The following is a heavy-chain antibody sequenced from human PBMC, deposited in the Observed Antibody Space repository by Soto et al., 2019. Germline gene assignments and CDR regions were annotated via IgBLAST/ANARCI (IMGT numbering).Heavy chain of an antibody. Sequence: GGSLRLSCAASGFTFSSYWMHWVRQAPGKGLVWVSRIDTYGGATRYADSVKGRFTISRDNAKNTMFLHMDSLRAEDTAVYYCARGPSYSDSYFDHWGQGTLVTVSS. CDR3: ARGPSYSDSYFDH. V-gene: IGHV3-74*01. J-gene: IGHJ4*02. CDR1: GFTFSSYW. CDR2: IDTYGGAT. D-gene: IGHD4-17*01.